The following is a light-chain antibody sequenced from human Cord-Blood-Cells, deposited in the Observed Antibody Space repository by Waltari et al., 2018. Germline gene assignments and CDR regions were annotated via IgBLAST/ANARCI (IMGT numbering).Light chain of an antibody. CDR1: SSDVRGYNY. CDR2: DVS. Sequence: QSALTQPASVSGSPGQSITISCTGTSSDVRGYNYVSWYQQHPGKAPKRMIYDVSNRPSGGSNRFSGSKSGNTASLTISGLQAEDEADYYCSSYTSSSTWVFGGGTKLTVL. J-gene: IGLJ3*02. V-gene: IGLV2-14*01. CDR3: SSYTSSSTWV.